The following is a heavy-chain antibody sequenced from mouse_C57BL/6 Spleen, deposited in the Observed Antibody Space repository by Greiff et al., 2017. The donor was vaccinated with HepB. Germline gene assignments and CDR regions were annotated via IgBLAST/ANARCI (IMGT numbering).Heavy chain of an antibody. CDR1: GYTFTSYW. J-gene: IGHJ4*01. V-gene: IGHV1-74*01. CDR2: IHPSDSDT. D-gene: IGHD2-4*01. Sequence: QVQLKQPGAELVKPGASVKVSCKASGYTFTSYWMHWVKQRPGQGLEWIGRIHPSDSDTNYNQKFKGKATLTVDKSSSTAYMQLSSLTSEDSAVYYCAISGLDYAMDYWGQGTSVTVSS. CDR3: AISGLDYAMDY.